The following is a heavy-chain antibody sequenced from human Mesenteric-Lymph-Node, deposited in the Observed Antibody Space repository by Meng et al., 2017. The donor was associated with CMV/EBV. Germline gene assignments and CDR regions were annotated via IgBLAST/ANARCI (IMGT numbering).Heavy chain of an antibody. CDR2: IKQDGSEK. J-gene: IGHJ6*02. Sequence: GESLKISCAASGFTFSDCYMSWIRQAPGKGLEWVANIKQDGSEKYYVDSVKGRFTISRDNAKNSLYLQMNSLRAEDTAVYYCARGDRSVTGYYYYGMDVWGQGTTVTVSS. CDR1: GFTFSDCY. V-gene: IGHV3-7*01. CDR3: ARGDRSVTGYYYYGMDV. D-gene: IGHD2-21*02.